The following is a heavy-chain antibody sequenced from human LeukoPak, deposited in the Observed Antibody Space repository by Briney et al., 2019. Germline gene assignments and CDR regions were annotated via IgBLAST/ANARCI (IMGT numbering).Heavy chain of an antibody. Sequence: SETQSLTCTVSGGSISSYYWSWIRQPPGKGLEWIAYIYYSGTTKYNASLKSRVTMSVDTSKNQFSLKLSSVTAADTAVYYCARMVRGVIDAFEIWGQGTMVTVPS. J-gene: IGHJ3*02. V-gene: IGHV4-59*01. CDR3: ARMVRGVIDAFEI. D-gene: IGHD3-10*01. CDR2: IYYSGTT. CDR1: GGSISSYY.